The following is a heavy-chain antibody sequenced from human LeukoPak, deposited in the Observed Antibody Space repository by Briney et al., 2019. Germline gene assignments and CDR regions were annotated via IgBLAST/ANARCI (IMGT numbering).Heavy chain of an antibody. CDR3: ARDRCSGGSCYGDAFDI. D-gene: IGHD2-15*01. J-gene: IGHJ3*02. CDR1: GFTVSSNY. CDR2: IYSGGST. Sequence: GGSLRLSCAASGFTVSSNYMSWVRQAPGKGLEWVSVIYSGGSTYYADSVKGRFTISRDNSKNTLYLQMNSLRAEDTAVYYCARDRCSGGSCYGDAFDIWGQGTMVTVSS. V-gene: IGHV3-53*01.